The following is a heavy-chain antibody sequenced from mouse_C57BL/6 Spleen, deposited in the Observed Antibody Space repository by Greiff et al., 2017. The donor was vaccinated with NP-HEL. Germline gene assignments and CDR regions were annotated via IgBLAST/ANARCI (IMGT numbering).Heavy chain of an antibody. V-gene: IGHV1-54*01. J-gene: IGHJ1*03. Sequence: VQLQQSGAELVRPGTSVKVSCKASGYAFTNYLIEWVKQRPGQGLEWIGVINPGSGGTTYNEKFKGKATLTADKAASTAYMQLSSLTSEESAVYFGARSYYYGSPWYFDVWGTGTTVTVSS. D-gene: IGHD1-1*01. CDR2: INPGSGGT. CDR3: ARSYYYGSPWYFDV. CDR1: GYAFTNYL.